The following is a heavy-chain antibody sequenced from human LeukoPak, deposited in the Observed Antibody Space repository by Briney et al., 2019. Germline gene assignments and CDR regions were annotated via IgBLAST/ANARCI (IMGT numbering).Heavy chain of an antibody. CDR2: ISGSGGST. Sequence: GGSLRLSCAASGFTFDDYAMHWVRQAPGKGLEWVSAISGSGGSTYYADSVKGRFTISRDNSKNTLYLQMNSLRAEDTAVYYCAKDGVRRQWLPTGWFDPWGQGTLVTVSS. CDR1: GFTFDDYA. V-gene: IGHV3-23*01. J-gene: IGHJ5*02. CDR3: AKDGVRRQWLPTGWFDP. D-gene: IGHD5-12*01.